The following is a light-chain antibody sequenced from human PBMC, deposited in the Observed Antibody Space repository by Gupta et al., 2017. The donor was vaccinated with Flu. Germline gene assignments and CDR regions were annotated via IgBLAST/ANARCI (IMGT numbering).Light chain of an antibody. V-gene: IGLV2-23*01. CDR3: CSYVGSYSFV. CDR2: EGS. Sequence: QSALTQPASVSGSPGQSITISCTGTSSDFESSKLVSWYQHHPGKAPKLIIYEGSKRPSGVPFHFSGSKSDNTASLTISGLRADDEADYYCCSYVGSYSFVFGSGTKVTVL. CDR1: SSDFESSKL. J-gene: IGLJ1*01.